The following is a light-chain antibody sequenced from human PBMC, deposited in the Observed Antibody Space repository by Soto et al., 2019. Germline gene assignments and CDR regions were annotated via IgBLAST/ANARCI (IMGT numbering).Light chain of an antibody. CDR2: GAS. Sequence: ETVVTQCPATLSVSPGERATLSCRASQSVSSNLAWYQQRPGQAPRLLIYGASTRAAGIPARFSGSGSGTEFTLTISSLQSEDFAVYYCQQYNNWPLTFGGGTKVDIK. CDR3: QQYNNWPLT. J-gene: IGKJ4*01. CDR1: QSVSSN. V-gene: IGKV3-15*01.